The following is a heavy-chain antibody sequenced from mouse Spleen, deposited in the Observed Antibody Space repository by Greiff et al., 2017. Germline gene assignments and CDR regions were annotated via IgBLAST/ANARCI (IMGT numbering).Heavy chain of an antibody. D-gene: IGHD2-1*01. CDR3: ARQVYGNYLYYAMDY. CDR2: ISNGGGST. J-gene: IGHJ4*01. V-gene: IGHV5-12*02. Sequence: DVHLVESGGGLVQPGGSLKLSCATSGFTFSDYYMYWVRQTPEKRLEWVAYISNGGGSTYYPDTVKGRFTISRDNAKNTLYLQMSRLKSEDTAMYYCARQVYGNYLYYAMDYWGQGTSVTVSS. CDR1: GFTFSDYY.